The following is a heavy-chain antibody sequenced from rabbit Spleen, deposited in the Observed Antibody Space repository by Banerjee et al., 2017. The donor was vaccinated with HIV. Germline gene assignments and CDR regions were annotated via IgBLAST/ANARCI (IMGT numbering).Heavy chain of an antibody. CDR3: ARDTGTSFSTYGMDL. Sequence: QEQLVESGGGLVKPGASLTLSCKASGLDFSVGDVMCWVRQAPGKGLKWIACINAVTGKAVYASWAKGRFTFSKTSSTTVTLQMTSLTVADTATYFCARDTGTSFSTYGMDLWGQGTLVTVS. CDR2: INAVTGKA. CDR1: GLDFSVGDV. V-gene: IGHV1S45*01. D-gene: IGHD7-1*01. J-gene: IGHJ6*01.